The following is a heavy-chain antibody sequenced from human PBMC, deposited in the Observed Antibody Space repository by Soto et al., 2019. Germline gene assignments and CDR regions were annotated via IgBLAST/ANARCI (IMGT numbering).Heavy chain of an antibody. J-gene: IGHJ4*02. D-gene: IGHD1-26*01. V-gene: IGHV4-59*01. CDR3: ASGSYLWGFFY. CDR2: IYYSGSTST. Sequence: SETLSLTCTVSGGCISSNYWSWFRQPQGKRLEWIGYIYYSGSTSTNYNPSLKSRVTISVDTSRNQFSLKLSSVTAADTAVYYCASGSYLWGFFYWGQGTLVTVSS. CDR1: GGCISSNY.